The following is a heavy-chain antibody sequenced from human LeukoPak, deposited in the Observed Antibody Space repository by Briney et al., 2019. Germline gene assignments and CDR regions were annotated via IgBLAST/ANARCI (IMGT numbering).Heavy chain of an antibody. J-gene: IGHJ4*02. V-gene: IGHV1-46*01. Sequence: ASVKVSCKASGYTFTSHGISWVRQAPGQGLEWMGIINPSGGSTSYAQKFQGRVTMTRDTSTSTVYMELSSLRSEDTAVYYCARDRDGAAADWGQGTLVTVSS. CDR3: ARDRDGAAAD. CDR2: INPSGGST. D-gene: IGHD6-13*01. CDR1: GYTFTSHG.